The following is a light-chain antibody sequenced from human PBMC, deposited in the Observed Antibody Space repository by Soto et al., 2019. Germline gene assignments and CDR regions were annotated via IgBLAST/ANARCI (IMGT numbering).Light chain of an antibody. CDR1: QSISTY. J-gene: IGKJ1*01. V-gene: IGKV1-39*01. Sequence: DIQMTQSPSSLSTSVGDRVTITCRASQSISTYLNWYHQKPGKAPKLLVSAASILESGVPSRFSGSGSGPDFTLTISALQPEDFATYYCQQSYSHPRTFGQGTKVEIK. CDR3: QQSYSHPRT. CDR2: AAS.